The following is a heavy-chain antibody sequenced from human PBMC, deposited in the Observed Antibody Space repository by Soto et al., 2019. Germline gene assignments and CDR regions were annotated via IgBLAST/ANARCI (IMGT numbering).Heavy chain of an antibody. D-gene: IGHD3-3*02. J-gene: IGHJ6*02. Sequence: GRFMRHPCTAAGFTFRNHGMRWVSQTKSKGLEWVAVISYDGSNKYYADSVKGRFTISRDNSKNTLYLQMNSLRAEDTAVYYCAKDEISEGYYHYGMDVWGQGTTVTVSS. CDR2: ISYDGSNK. V-gene: IGHV3-30*18. CDR3: AKDEISEGYYHYGMDV. CDR1: GFTFRNHG.